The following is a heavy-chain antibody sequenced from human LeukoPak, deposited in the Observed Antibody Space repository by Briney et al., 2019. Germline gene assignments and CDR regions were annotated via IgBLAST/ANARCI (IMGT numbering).Heavy chain of an antibody. CDR1: GFTFSRYW. Sequence: GGSLRLSCAASGFTFSRYWMSGVRQAPGKGLEWVANIKQDGSEKYYVDSVKGRFTISRDNAKNSLFLQMNSLRAEDTAVYYCCRIAAAGFDYWGQGTLVTVSS. J-gene: IGHJ4*02. D-gene: IGHD6-13*01. V-gene: IGHV3-7*01. CDR3: CRIAAAGFDY. CDR2: IKQDGSEK.